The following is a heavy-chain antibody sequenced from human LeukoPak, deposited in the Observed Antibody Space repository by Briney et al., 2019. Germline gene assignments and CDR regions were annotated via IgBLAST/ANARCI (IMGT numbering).Heavy chain of an antibody. CDR2: IKQDGSEK. D-gene: IGHD3-3*01. J-gene: IGHJ4*02. CDR1: GFTFSSYW. V-gene: IGHV3-7*01. CDR3: ARGVEYYDFWSGNYFDY. Sequence: PGGSLRLSCAASGFTFSSYWMSWVRQAPGKGLEWVANIKQDGSEKYYVDSVKGRFTISRDNAKNSLYLQMNSLRAEDTAVYYCARGVEYYDFWSGNYFDYWGQGTLVTVSS.